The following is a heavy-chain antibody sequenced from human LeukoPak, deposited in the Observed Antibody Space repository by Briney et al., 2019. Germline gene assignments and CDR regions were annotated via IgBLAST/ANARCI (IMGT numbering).Heavy chain of an antibody. Sequence: SETLSLTCTVSGGSISSGGYYWSWIRQHPGKGLEWIGYIYYSGSIYYDPSLKSRATISVDTSKKQFSLMLSSVTAADTAVYYCARVAPDDSAFDYRGQGALVTVSS. CDR2: IYYSGSI. V-gene: IGHV4-31*03. D-gene: IGHD2-21*02. CDR1: GGSISSGGYY. CDR3: ARVAPDDSAFDY. J-gene: IGHJ4*02.